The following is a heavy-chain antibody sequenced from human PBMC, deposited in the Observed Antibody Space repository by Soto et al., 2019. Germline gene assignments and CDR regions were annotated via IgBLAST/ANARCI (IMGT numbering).Heavy chain of an antibody. CDR3: ARCRDTAMASYYYYGLDV. V-gene: IGHV3-21*01. CDR2: ISSSSTYI. J-gene: IGHJ6*02. Sequence: EVQLVESGGGLVKPGGSLRLSCAASGFSFSSYSMNWVRQAPGKGLEWISSISSSSTYIYYADSVKGRFTISRDNAKNSLHLQLNSLRAEDTAVYYCARCRDTAMASYYYYGLDVWGQGTTVTVSS. D-gene: IGHD5-18*01. CDR1: GFSFSSYS.